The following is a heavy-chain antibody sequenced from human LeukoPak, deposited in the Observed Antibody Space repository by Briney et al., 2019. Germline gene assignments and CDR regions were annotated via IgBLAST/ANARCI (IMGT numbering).Heavy chain of an antibody. V-gene: IGHV4-59*08. CDR1: GYSITSAGY. CDR3: ARHQGGGREHYYGMDV. J-gene: IGHJ6*02. Sequence: SETLSLTCTVSGYSITSAGYWSWIRQPPGKGLEWIGYIFHSGTTNYNPSLKSRLTISVDTSKNQFSLELSSVTAADTAVHYCARHQGGGREHYYGMDVWGQGTTVTVSS. D-gene: IGHD1-26*01. CDR2: IFHSGTT.